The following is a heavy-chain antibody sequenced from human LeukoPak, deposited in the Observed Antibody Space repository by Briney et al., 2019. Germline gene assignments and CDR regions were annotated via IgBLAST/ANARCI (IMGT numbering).Heavy chain of an antibody. CDR1: GGSISSSSYY. CDR3: ARRRLGYYFDY. CDR2: IYYSGST. Sequence: PSETLSLTCTVSGGSISSSSYYWGWIRQPPGKGLEWIGSIYYSGSTYYNPSLKSRVTLSADTSKNQFSLTLNSVTAADTAVYYCARRRLGYYFDYWGQGTLVTVSS. D-gene: IGHD5-24*01. V-gene: IGHV4-39*01. J-gene: IGHJ4*02.